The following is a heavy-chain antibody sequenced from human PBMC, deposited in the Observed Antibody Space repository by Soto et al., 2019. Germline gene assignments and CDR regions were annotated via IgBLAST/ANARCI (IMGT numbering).Heavy chain of an antibody. CDR2: IIPILGIA. Sequence: SVKVSCKASGGTFSSYTISWVRQAPGQGLEWMGRIIPILGIANYAQKFQGRVTITADKSTSTAYMELSSLRSEDTAVYYCARQLDSYYYYMDVWGKGTTVTVS. J-gene: IGHJ6*03. V-gene: IGHV1-69*02. CDR3: ARQLDSYYYYMDV. CDR1: GGTFSSYT. D-gene: IGHD1-1*01.